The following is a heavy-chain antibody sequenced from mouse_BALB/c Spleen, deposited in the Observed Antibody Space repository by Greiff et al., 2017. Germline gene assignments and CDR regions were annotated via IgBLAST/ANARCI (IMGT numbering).Heavy chain of an antibody. CDR2: ISNYYGDA. J-gene: IGHJ3*01. D-gene: IGHD1-1*01. CDR3: ARGNYGSSYWFAY. CDR1: GYTFTDYA. Sequence: VQLQQSGAELVRPGVSVKISCKGSGYTFTDYAMHWVQQSHAKSLEWIGVISNYYGDASYNQQFKGKATMTVDKSSSTAYMELARLTSEDSAIYDCARGNYGSSYWFAYWGQGTLVTVSA. V-gene: IGHV1S137*01.